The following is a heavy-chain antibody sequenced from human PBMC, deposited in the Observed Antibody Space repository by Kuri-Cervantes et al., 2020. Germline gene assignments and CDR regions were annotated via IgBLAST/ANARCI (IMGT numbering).Heavy chain of an antibody. CDR1: GFTLSSYS. D-gene: IGHD2-15*01. CDR2: ISSSSSYI. V-gene: IGHV3-21*03. CDR3: AKGRVGGSSSVPDN. J-gene: IGHJ4*02. Sequence: GGSLRLSCAASGFTLSSYSMNWVRQAPGKGLEWVSSISSSSSYIYYADSVKGRFTISRDNAKNSLYLQMNSLRAEDTAVYYCAKGRVGGSSSVPDNWGQGTLVTVSS.